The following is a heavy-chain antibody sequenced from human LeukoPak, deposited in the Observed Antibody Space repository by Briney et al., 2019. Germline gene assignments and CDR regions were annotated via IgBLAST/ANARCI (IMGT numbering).Heavy chain of an antibody. Sequence: GGSLRLSCAASGFTFSSYGVHWVRQAPGKGLEWVAVISYDGSNKYYADSVKGRFTISRDNSKNTLYLQMNSLRAEDTAVYYCAKAGYCSSTTDDAFDIWGQGTMVTVSS. CDR3: AKAGYCSSTTDDAFDI. V-gene: IGHV3-30*18. CDR2: ISYDGSNK. D-gene: IGHD2-2*01. J-gene: IGHJ3*02. CDR1: GFTFSSYG.